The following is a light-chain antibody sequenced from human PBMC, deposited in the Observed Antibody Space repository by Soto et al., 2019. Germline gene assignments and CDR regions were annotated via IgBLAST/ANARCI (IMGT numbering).Light chain of an antibody. Sequence: DIQMTQSPSTLSASVGDRVTITCRASQGISSFLAWYQQKPGKAPKLLIYAASTLQIGVPSRFSGSGPGTDFTLTISSLQPEDFATYYCQQLESYPSTFGGGTKVDIK. CDR2: AAS. CDR1: QGISSF. CDR3: QQLESYPST. J-gene: IGKJ4*01. V-gene: IGKV1-9*01.